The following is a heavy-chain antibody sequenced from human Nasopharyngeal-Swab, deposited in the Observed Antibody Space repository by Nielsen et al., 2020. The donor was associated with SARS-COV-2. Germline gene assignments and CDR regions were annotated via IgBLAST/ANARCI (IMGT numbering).Heavy chain of an antibody. CDR3: ARGTADYSNPSFDY. CDR1: GFTFDDYT. CDR2: INWNSGRK. V-gene: IGHV3-9*01. Sequence: SLKISYAASGFTFDDYTMHWVRQAPGEGLEWVSGINWNSGRKGYADSVKGRFTISRDNAKNSLYLLMNSLRSEDTALYYCARGTADYSNPSFDYWGQGTLVTVPS. J-gene: IGHJ4*02. D-gene: IGHD4-11*01.